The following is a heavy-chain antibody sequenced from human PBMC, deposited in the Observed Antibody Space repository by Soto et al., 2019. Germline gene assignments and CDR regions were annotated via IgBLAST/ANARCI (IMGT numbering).Heavy chain of an antibody. V-gene: IGHV1-46*01. J-gene: IGHJ6*02. CDR2: INPWGGST. CDR3: ARPYYYGMDV. Sequence: ASVKVSCKASGGTFSSYAISWVRQAPGQGLEWMGIINPWGGSTSYAQKFQGRVTMTRDTSTSTVYMELSSLRSEDTAVYYCARPYYYGMDVWGQGTTVTVSS. CDR1: GGTFSSYA.